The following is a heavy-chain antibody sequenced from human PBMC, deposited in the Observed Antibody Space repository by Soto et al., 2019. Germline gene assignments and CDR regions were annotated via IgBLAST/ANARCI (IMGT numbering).Heavy chain of an antibody. CDR3: ARGSWDLVSGHYYMDV. D-gene: IGHD5-12*01. V-gene: IGHV6-1*01. J-gene: IGHJ6*03. CDR2: TYYKSKWFN. CDR1: GDSVSSNSAG. Sequence: QVQLQLSGPGLMKPSQTLSLTCAISGDSVSSNSAGWNWVRQTPSRGLEWLGRTYYKSKWFNNYAVPEKSRITINPDTSQNPFSLQLDSGTPEDTAVYYCARGSWDLVSGHYYMDVRGKGTTVTVSS.